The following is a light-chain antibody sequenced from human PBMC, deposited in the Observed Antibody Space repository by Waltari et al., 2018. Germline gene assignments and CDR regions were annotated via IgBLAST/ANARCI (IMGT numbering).Light chain of an antibody. V-gene: IGLV3-25*03. J-gene: IGLJ2*01. CDR1: ALAAQY. CDR3: QSADSTGSDVI. Sequence: SYELTQAPSVTVSPGQTARIACSGDALAAQYAYWYQQRPGRAPMAVIYKDTKRPSGIPERFSGSSSGTTVTLTISGVQAEDESDYYCQSADSTGSDVIFGGGTKLTVL. CDR2: KDT.